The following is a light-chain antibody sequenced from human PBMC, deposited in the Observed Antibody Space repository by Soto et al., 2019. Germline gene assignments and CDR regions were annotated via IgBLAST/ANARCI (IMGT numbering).Light chain of an antibody. V-gene: IGLV2-14*01. Sequence: QSALTQPASVSGSPGQSIGISCTGTSGDVGGYDYVSWYQQHPDKAPKLMIYEVTKRPSWVSNRFSGSKSGNTASLTISGLQPEDEADYYCSLHTSGSTRVFGSGTKLTVL. CDR2: EVT. CDR3: SLHTSGSTRV. CDR1: SGDVGGYDY. J-gene: IGLJ1*01.